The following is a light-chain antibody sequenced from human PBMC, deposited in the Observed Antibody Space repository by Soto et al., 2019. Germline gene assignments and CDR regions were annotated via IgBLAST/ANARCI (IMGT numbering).Light chain of an antibody. J-gene: IGKJ4*01. CDR3: QQYNDLST. V-gene: IGKV1-5*03. Sequence: DIQLSQSHSTLSASEGDRFTITCRASDSIGNWLAWYQQKPWQAPNLLIYEASILERGVPRSFSGSGSGTDFTLAISSLQPEDFATYYRQQYNDLSTFGGGTKVDI. CDR1: DSIGNW. CDR2: EAS.